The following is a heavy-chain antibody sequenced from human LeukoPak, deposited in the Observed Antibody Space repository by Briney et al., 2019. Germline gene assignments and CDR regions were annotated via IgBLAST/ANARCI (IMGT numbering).Heavy chain of an antibody. Sequence: PGGSLRLSCACSGFTFSNYAMMWVRQAPGKGLEWVSTITGDGGATIYSDSVQGRLTISRDNSKNMVYLHLNSLRVDDTAVYFCAKGKATSAVDRFDPWGQGTLVTVSS. J-gene: IGHJ5*02. CDR1: GFTFSNYA. CDR2: ITGDGGAT. V-gene: IGHV3-23*01. D-gene: IGHD3-9*01. CDR3: AKGKATSAVDRFDP.